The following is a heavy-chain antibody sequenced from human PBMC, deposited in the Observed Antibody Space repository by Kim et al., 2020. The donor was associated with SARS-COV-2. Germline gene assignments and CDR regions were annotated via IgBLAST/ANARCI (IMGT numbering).Heavy chain of an antibody. D-gene: IGHD1-26*01. J-gene: IGHJ4*02. V-gene: IGHV1-2*06. CDR2: INPNDGGT. CDR1: GYAFTGYY. Sequence: ASVKVSCKASGYAFTGYYIHWVRQGPGQGLEWMGRINPNDGGTSYAQKFQGRVTMTRDASITTAYMQLSGLRSDDTAVYYCARDSGSYGDFDYWGQGTLV. CDR3: ARDSGSYGDFDY.